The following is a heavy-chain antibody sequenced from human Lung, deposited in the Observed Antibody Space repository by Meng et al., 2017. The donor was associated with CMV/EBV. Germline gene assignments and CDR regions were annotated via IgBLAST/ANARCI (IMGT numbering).Heavy chain of an antibody. Sequence: GESXKISCAASGFSFTEYGMHWVRQTPDKGLEWVAFIRMDESDKFYGDSVKGRFTISRDRSRKSLYLQMNSLRTDDTAVYYCAKDDPVGAKWGQGTLVTVSS. D-gene: IGHD4-23*01. J-gene: IGHJ4*02. V-gene: IGHV3-30*02. CDR3: AKDDPVGAK. CDR2: IRMDESDK. CDR1: GFSFTEYG.